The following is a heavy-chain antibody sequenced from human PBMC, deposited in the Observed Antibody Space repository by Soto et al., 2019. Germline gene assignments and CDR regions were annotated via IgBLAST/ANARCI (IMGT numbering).Heavy chain of an antibody. J-gene: IGHJ3*02. D-gene: IGHD3-9*01. CDR3: ARHKAGGRYFHWPLAAFDI. Sequence: GESLKISCKGSGYSFTSYWISWVRQMPGKGLEWMGRIDPSDSYTNYSPSFQGHVTISADKSISTTYLQWSSLKASDTAMYYCARHKAGGRYFHWPLAAFDIWGQGKMVTVSS. V-gene: IGHV5-10-1*01. CDR2: IDPSDSYT. CDR1: GYSFTSYW.